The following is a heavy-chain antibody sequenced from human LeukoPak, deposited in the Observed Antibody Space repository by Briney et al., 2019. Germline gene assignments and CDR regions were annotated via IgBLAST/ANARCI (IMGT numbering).Heavy chain of an antibody. CDR2: ITSGSPP. Sequence: GGSLCLSSAASGLTCCDNAMSWFPPAPGKGLECGSGITSGSPPHYADSVKGPFTISRANSKNTFHLQLNSLRAEDTAVYYCAKDYSDSRVADVFFEYWGQGTLVTVSS. D-gene: IGHD2-15*01. CDR3: AKDYSDSRVADVFFEY. V-gene: IGHV3-23*01. J-gene: IGHJ4*02. CDR1: GLTCCDNA.